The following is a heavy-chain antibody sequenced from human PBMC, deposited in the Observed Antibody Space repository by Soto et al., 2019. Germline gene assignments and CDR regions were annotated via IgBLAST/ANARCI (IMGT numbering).Heavy chain of an antibody. CDR2: IVVGSGNT. J-gene: IGHJ4*02. D-gene: IGHD1-1*01. CDR1: GFTFTSSA. Sequence: SVKVSCKASGFTFTSSAVQWVRQARGQRLEWIGWIVVGSGNTIYAQNFQGRVTMTEDTSTDTAYLELSSLRFEDTAVYYCATEDRVSHNPFDSWGQGTLVTVSS. V-gene: IGHV1-58*01. CDR3: ATEDRVSHNPFDS.